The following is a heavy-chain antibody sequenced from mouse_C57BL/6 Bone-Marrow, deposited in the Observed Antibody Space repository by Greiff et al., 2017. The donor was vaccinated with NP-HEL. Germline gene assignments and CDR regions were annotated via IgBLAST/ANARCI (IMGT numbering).Heavy chain of an antibody. D-gene: IGHD1-1*01. J-gene: IGHJ4*01. Sequence: QVQLQQPGAELVKPGAAVKLSCKASGYTFTSYWMHWVKQRPGRGLEWIGRIDPNSGGTKYNEKFKSKATLTVDKPSSTAYMQLSSLTSEDSAVYYCARSPVVAYYYAMDYWGQGTSVTVSS. CDR1: GYTFTSYW. CDR3: ARSPVVAYYYAMDY. CDR2: IDPNSGGT. V-gene: IGHV1-72*01.